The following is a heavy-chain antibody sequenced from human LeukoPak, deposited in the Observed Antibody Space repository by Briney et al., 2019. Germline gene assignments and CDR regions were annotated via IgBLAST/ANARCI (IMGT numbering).Heavy chain of an antibody. J-gene: IGHJ4*02. Sequence: ASVKVSCKTSGYTFSGYGISGVRQAPGQGLEWMGWITGNNGKTNYPPSLQGRVTMTTDTSTNTAYMELTSLKSDDTAVYYCARDQRKSGSCRFEYWGQGTLVTVSS. CDR3: ARDQRKSGSCRFEY. CDR1: GYTFSGYG. V-gene: IGHV1-18*01. CDR2: ITGNNGKT. D-gene: IGHD1-26*01.